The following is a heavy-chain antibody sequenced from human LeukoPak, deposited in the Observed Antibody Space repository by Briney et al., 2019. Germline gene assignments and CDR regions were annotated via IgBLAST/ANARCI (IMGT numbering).Heavy chain of an antibody. Sequence: PSETLSLTCTVSGYSISSGYYWGWIRQPPGKGLEWIGSIYHSGSTYYNPSLKSRVTISVDTSKNQFSLKLSSVTAADTAVYYCAFPWGSSGYVDYWGQGTLVTVSS. J-gene: IGHJ4*02. CDR1: GYSISSGYY. CDR3: AFPWGSSGYVDY. D-gene: IGHD6-19*01. V-gene: IGHV4-38-2*02. CDR2: IYHSGST.